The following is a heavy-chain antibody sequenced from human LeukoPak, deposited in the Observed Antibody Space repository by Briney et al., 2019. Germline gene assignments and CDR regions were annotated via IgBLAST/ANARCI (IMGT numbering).Heavy chain of an antibody. Sequence: PGRSLRLSCAASGFTFDDYAMHWVRQAPGKGLEWVSGISWNSGSIGYADSVKGRFTISRDNAKNSVYLQVNSLRVENTAVYYCAAVSWLAFDIWGQGTMVSVSS. D-gene: IGHD3-9*01. V-gene: IGHV3-9*01. CDR2: ISWNSGSI. J-gene: IGHJ3*02. CDR1: GFTFDDYA. CDR3: AAVSWLAFDI.